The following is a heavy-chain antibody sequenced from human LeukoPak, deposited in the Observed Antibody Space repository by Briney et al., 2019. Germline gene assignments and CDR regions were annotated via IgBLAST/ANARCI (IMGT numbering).Heavy chain of an antibody. CDR3: ARPPPSCSSTSCYQHY. V-gene: IGHV3-30*03. Sequence: GGSLRLSCAASGFTFSSYGMHWVRQAPGKGLEWVAIISYDGSKKYYADSVEGRFTISRDNSKNALYLQMNSLRAEDTAVYYCARPPPSCSSTSCYQHYWGQGTLVIVSS. CDR2: ISYDGSKK. CDR1: GFTFSSYG. J-gene: IGHJ4*02. D-gene: IGHD2-2*01.